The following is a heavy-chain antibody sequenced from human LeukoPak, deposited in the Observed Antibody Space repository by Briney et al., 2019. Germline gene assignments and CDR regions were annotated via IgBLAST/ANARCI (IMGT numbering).Heavy chain of an antibody. D-gene: IGHD4-23*01. CDR1: GGAFSSYD. V-gene: IGHV1-69*01. J-gene: IGHJ4*02. CDR2: ITPIFGTA. Sequence: SVKVSCKTSGGAFSSYDISWLRQAPGQGPEWMGGITPIFGTANYAQKFQGRVTITAVESMTTAYVELSSLRSEDTAVYYCARGWLAETTVVTPYNYWGQGTLVTVSS. CDR3: ARGWLAETTVVTPYNY.